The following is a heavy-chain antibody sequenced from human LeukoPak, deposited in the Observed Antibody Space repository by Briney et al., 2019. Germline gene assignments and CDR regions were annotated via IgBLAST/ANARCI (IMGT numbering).Heavy chain of an antibody. CDR1: GFTFSDYY. V-gene: IGHV3-11*01. J-gene: IGHJ4*02. D-gene: IGHD5-18*01. CDR2: ISGSGSTI. Sequence: PGGSLRLSCAASGFTFSDYYVSWIRQAPGKGLEWVSYISGSGSTIYYADSVKGRFTISRDNAKNSLYLQMNSLRAEDTAVYYCARDRSGNGYSYGYGYWGQGTLVTVSS. CDR3: ARDRSGNGYSYGYGY.